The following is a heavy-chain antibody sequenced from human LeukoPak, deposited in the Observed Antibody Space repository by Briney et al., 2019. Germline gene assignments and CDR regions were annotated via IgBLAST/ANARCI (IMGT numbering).Heavy chain of an antibody. CDR3: ARDRGKNDYYGSGSYGY. CDR2: ISSSSSYI. V-gene: IGHV3-21*01. J-gene: IGHJ4*02. Sequence: GGSLRLSCAASGFTFSSYSMNWVRQAPGKGLEWVSSISSSSSYIYYADSVKGRFTISRDNAKNSLYLQMNSLRAEDTAVYYCARDRGKNDYYGSGSYGYWGQGTLVTVSS. CDR1: GFTFSSYS. D-gene: IGHD3-10*01.